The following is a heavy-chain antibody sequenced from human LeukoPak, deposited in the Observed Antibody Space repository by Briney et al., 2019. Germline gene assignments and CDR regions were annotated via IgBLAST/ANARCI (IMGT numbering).Heavy chain of an antibody. J-gene: IGHJ3*02. Sequence: GRSLRLSCEVSGFTFSNYAMNWVRQAPGKGLGWVSSISASAGSAVYGDSVKGRFTISRVNAENTLYLQMNRLRADDTAIYYCAKDQGSGEYGYGWGPFDIWGQGTMVTVSS. CDR3: AKDQGSGEYGYGWGPFDI. D-gene: IGHD5-18*01. V-gene: IGHV3-23*01. CDR2: ISASAGSA. CDR1: GFTFSNYA.